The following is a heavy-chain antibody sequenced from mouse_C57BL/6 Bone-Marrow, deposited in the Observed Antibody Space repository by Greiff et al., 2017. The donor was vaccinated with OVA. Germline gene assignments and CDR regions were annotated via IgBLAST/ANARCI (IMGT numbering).Heavy chain of an antibody. CDR2: ISSGGSYT. J-gene: IGHJ2*01. CDR1: GFTFSSYG. V-gene: IGHV5-6*01. D-gene: IGHD5-1*01. CDR3: ARQCVPRDY. Sequence: EVKLQQSGGDLVKPGGSLKLSCAASGFTFSSYGMSWVRQTPDKRLEWVATISSGGSYTYYPDSVKGRFTISRDNAKNTLYLQMSSMKSEDTAVDYCARQCVPRDYWGQGTTLTVSS.